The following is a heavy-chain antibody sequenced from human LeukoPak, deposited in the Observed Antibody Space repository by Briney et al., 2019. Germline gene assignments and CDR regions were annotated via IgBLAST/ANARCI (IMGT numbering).Heavy chain of an antibody. V-gene: IGHV3-30*04. Sequence: GALRLSCAASGFTFDDYAMHWVRQAPGKGLEWVAVISYDGSNKYYADSVKGRFTISRDNSKNTLYLQMNSLRAEDTAVYYCARDCYDIPRFAFDIWGQGTMVTVSS. CDR2: ISYDGSNK. J-gene: IGHJ3*02. CDR3: ARDCYDIPRFAFDI. D-gene: IGHD3-22*01. CDR1: GFTFDDYA.